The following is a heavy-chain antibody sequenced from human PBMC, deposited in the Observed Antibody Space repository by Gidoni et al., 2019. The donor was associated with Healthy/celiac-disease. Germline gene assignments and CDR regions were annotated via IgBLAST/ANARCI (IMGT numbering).Heavy chain of an antibody. CDR2: ISYDGSNK. CDR3: ARASGYGDYIMDV. CDR1: GFTFSSYG. J-gene: IGHJ6*02. D-gene: IGHD4-17*01. Sequence: QVQLVESGGGVVQPGRSLRLSCAASGFTFSSYGMHWVRQAPGKGLEWVAVISYDGSNKYYADSVKGRFTISRDNSKNTLYLQMNSLRAEDTAVYYCARASGYGDYIMDVWGQGTTVTVSS. V-gene: IGHV3-30*03.